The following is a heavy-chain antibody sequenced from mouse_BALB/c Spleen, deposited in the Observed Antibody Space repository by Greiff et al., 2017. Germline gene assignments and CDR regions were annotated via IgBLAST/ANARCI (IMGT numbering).Heavy chain of an antibody. V-gene: IGHV1-54*01. J-gene: IGHJ4*01. CDR3: ARRYYGNSY. CDR1: GYAFTNYL. Sequence: QVQLQQSGAELVRPGTSVKVSCKASGYAFTNYLLEWVKQRPGQGLEWIGVINPGSGGTNYNEKFKGKATLTADKSSSTAYMQLSSLTSDDSAVYFCARRYYGNSYWGQGTSVTVSS. CDR2: INPGSGGT. D-gene: IGHD2-1*01.